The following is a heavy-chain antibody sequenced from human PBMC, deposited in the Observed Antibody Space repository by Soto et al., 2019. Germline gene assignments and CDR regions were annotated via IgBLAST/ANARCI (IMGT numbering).Heavy chain of an antibody. CDR1: GHTLTELS. Sequence: QVQLLQSGAEVKKSGASVKVSCKVSGHTLTELSMHWVRQAPGRGLEWMGGFDPEDGETIFAQKFQGRVTMTEDTSTDSTYMELTSLRSEDTAVYYCAAGGTRWLHSPFDYWGQGTLVTISS. D-gene: IGHD1-1*01. CDR3: AAGGTRWLHSPFDY. V-gene: IGHV1-24*01. J-gene: IGHJ4*02. CDR2: FDPEDGET.